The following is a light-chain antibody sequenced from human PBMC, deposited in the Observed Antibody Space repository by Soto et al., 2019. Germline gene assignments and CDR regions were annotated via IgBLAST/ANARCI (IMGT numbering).Light chain of an antibody. Sequence: EIVLTQSPGTLSLSPGERATLSCRASQSVSRSYLAWYQQKPGQPPRLLIYGASNRATAIPDRFSGSGSGTDFTLTIGRLEPEDFAVYYCQQYASSPPTFGGGTKVEIK. CDR3: QQYASSPPT. CDR2: GAS. CDR1: QSVSRSY. J-gene: IGKJ4*01. V-gene: IGKV3-20*01.